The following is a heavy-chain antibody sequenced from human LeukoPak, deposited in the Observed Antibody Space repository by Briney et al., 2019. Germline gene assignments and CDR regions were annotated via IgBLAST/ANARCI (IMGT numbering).Heavy chain of an antibody. CDR1: GFTFSNAW. CDR3: AGGPFYDMGGYMDV. CDR2: IYYSGST. J-gene: IGHJ6*03. Sequence: GSLRLSCAASGFTFSNAWMSWVRQAPGKGLEWIGYIYYSGSTNYNPSLRSRVTISVDTSKNQFSLKLSSVTAADTAVYYCAGGPFYDMGGYMDVWGKGTTVTISS. V-gene: IGHV4-59*01. D-gene: IGHD3-9*01.